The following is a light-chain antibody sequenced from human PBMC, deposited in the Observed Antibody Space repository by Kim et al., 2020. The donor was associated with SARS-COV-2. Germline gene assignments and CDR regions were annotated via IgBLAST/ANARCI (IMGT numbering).Light chain of an antibody. Sequence: TGQTATITCSGDKLGDKVACWYQQKQGQSPVLVIYQDSKRPSGIPERFSGSNSGNTATLTISGTQAMDEADYYCQAWDSSTGVFGGGTQLTVL. J-gene: IGLJ3*02. CDR2: QDS. CDR3: QAWDSSTGV. V-gene: IGLV3-1*01. CDR1: KLGDKV.